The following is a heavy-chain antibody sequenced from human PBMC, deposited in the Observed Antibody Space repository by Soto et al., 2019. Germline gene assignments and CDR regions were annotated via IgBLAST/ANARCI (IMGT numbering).Heavy chain of an antibody. CDR2: INHSGST. CDR1: GGSFSGYY. Sequence: SETLSLTCAVYGGSFSGYYWSWIRQPPGKGLEWIGEINHSGSTNYNPSLKSRVTISVDTSKNQFSLKLSSVTAADTAVYYCARGSRIPVTTAYYYYYYGMDVWGQGTTVTVSS. J-gene: IGHJ6*02. CDR3: ARGSRIPVTTAYYYYYYGMDV. V-gene: IGHV4-34*01. D-gene: IGHD4-17*01.